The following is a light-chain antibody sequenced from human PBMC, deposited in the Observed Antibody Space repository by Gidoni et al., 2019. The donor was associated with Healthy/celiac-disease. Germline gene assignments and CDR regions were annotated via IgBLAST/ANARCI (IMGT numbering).Light chain of an antibody. CDR2: GKN. Sequence: SSELTQDPAVSVALGQTVMITCQGDSLRSYYASWYQQKPGQAPVLVIYGKNNRPSGIPDRFSGSSSGNTASLTITGAQAEDDADYYCNSRDSSGNHLGVFGGGTKLTVL. CDR3: NSRDSSGNHLGV. CDR1: SLRSYY. V-gene: IGLV3-19*01. J-gene: IGLJ2*01.